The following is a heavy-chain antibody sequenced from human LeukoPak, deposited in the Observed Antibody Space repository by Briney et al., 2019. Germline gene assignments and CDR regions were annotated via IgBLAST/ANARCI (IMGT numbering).Heavy chain of an antibody. CDR2: IKQDGSEI. J-gene: IGHJ4*02. CDR3: ARDKIVGPTTLDY. Sequence: GGSLRLSCAAPGFTFSGYWMSWVRQTPEKGLEWVANIKQDGSEIYYVDSVKGRFTISRDNAENSLYLQINSLRADDTAVYYCARDKIVGPTTLDYWGQGTLVTVSS. CDR1: GFTFSGYW. D-gene: IGHD1-26*01. V-gene: IGHV3-7*01.